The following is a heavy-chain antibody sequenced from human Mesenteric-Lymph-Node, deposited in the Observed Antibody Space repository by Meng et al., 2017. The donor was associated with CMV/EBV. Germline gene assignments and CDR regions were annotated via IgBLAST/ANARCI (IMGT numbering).Heavy chain of an antibody. Sequence: ASVKVSCKASGYTFTSYGISWVRQAPGQGLEWMGWISAYNGNTNYAQKLQGRVTMTTDTSTSTAYMELSSLTSEDAAVYYCALLTTVTLGGIDYWGQGTLVTVSS. V-gene: IGHV1-18*01. J-gene: IGHJ4*02. D-gene: IGHD4-11*01. CDR2: ISAYNGNT. CDR1: GYTFTSYG. CDR3: ALLTTVTLGGIDY.